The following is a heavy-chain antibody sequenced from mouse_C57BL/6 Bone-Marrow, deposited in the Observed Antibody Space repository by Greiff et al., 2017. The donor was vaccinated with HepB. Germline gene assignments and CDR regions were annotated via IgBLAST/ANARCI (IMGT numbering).Heavy chain of an antibody. D-gene: IGHD1-1*01. CDR1: GFNIKDYY. CDR3: TPYYYGSSVYFDY. J-gene: IGHJ2*01. V-gene: IGHV14-1*01. Sequence: EVQLQQSGAELVRPGASVKLSCTAPGFNIKDYYMHWVKQRPEQGLEWIGRIDPEDGDTEYAPKFQGKATMTADTSSNTAYLQLSSLTSEDTAVYYCTPYYYGSSVYFDYWGQGTTLTVAS. CDR2: IDPEDGDT.